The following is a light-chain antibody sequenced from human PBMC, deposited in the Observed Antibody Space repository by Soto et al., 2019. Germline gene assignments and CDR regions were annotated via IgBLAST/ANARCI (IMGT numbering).Light chain of an antibody. Sequence: DIQMTQSPSTLSASVGDRVTITCRASQSISNWLAWYQQKPGKAPKLLIYKTSNLESGVPSRFSGSGSGTDFSLTISSLQPDDFATYYCHQYQSCSLTFGGGTRVEVK. V-gene: IGKV1-5*03. J-gene: IGKJ4*01. CDR1: QSISNW. CDR3: HQYQSCSLT. CDR2: KTS.